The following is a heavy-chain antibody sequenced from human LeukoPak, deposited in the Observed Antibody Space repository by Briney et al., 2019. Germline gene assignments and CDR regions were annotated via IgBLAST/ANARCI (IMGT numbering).Heavy chain of an antibody. CDR2: ISSSSSYI. D-gene: IGHD3-22*01. CDR1: GFTFSSYS. J-gene: IGHJ3*02. Sequence: GGSLRLSCAASGFTFSSYSMNWVRQAPGKGLEWVSSISSSSSYIYYADSVKGRFTISRDNSKNTLYLQMNSLRAEDTAVYYCARATYYYDSSGYDAGAFDIWGQGTMVTVSS. V-gene: IGHV3-21*01. CDR3: ARATYYYDSSGYDAGAFDI.